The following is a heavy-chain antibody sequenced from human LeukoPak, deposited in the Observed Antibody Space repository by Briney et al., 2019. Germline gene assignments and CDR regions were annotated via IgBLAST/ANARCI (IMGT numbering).Heavy chain of an antibody. D-gene: IGHD3-16*01. CDR1: GFTVSSNY. CDR3: ARGPSKLGYYYYGMYV. J-gene: IGHJ6*02. V-gene: IGHV3-66*01. CDR2: IYSGGST. Sequence: GGSLRLSCAASGFTVSSNYMSWVRQAPGKGLEWVSVIYSGGSTYYAASVKGKFTISRDNSKYTLYLQMNSLRADVTAVYYCARGPSKLGYYYYGMYVWGQGTTVTVSS.